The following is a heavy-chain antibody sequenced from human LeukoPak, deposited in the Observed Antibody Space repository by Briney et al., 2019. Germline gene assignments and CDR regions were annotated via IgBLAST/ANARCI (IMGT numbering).Heavy chain of an antibody. D-gene: IGHD3-9*01. Sequence: SEALSLTCTVSGGSISSDYWSWIRQPPGKGLEWIGYIYYSGSTNYNPSIKSRVTISVDTSKTQFSLKLSSVTAAETAVYYCARDPLYYDILTETYYYYGMDVWGQGTTVTVSS. CDR1: GGSISSDY. V-gene: IGHV4-59*01. CDR2: IYYSGST. J-gene: IGHJ6*02. CDR3: ARDPLYYDILTETYYYYGMDV.